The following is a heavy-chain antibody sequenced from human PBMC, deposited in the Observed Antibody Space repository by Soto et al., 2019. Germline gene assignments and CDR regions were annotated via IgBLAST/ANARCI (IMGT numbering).Heavy chain of an antibody. Sequence: EVQLLESGGGLVQPGRSLRLSCAASGLTFSNYAMSWVRQAPGQGLDWVSAISGSGVTTYYADSVKGRFTISRDNSKNARFMQMNSLRAEDSAVYYCAKFFVETGSNSGWPWSFHYWGQGTLVTVSS. D-gene: IGHD6-25*01. CDR2: ISGSGVTT. CDR1: GLTFSNYA. J-gene: IGHJ4*02. CDR3: AKFFVETGSNSGWPWSFHY. V-gene: IGHV3-23*01.